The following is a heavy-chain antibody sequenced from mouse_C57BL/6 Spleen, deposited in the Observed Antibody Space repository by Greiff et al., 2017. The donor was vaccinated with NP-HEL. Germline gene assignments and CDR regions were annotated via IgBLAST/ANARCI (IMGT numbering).Heavy chain of an antibody. J-gene: IGHJ3*01. V-gene: IGHV1-81*01. CDR3: ARETTVVAKGFAY. D-gene: IGHD1-1*01. CDR2: IYPRSGNT. Sequence: QVQLQQSGAELVRPGASVKLSCKASGYTFTSYGISWVKQRTGQGLEWIGEIYPRSGNTYYNEKFKGKATLTADKSSSTAYMELRSLTSEDSAVYFCARETTVVAKGFAYWGQGTLVTVSA. CDR1: GYTFTSYG.